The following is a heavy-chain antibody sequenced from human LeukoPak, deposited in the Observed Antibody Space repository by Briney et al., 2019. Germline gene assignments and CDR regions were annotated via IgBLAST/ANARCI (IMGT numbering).Heavy chain of an antibody. D-gene: IGHD3-10*01. Sequence: GGSLRLSCAASGFTISSYWMSGVRHAPGKGREWVSSISASGGSTHSADSVKGRFTISRDNSKNTVYLQLNSLRAEDTAVYYCAKVMKGSERLTMVRGVIIKTAGLYYMDVWGKGTTVTVSS. CDR2: ISASGGST. J-gene: IGHJ6*03. CDR1: GFTISSYW. V-gene: IGHV3-23*01. CDR3: AKVMKGSERLTMVRGVIIKTAGLYYMDV.